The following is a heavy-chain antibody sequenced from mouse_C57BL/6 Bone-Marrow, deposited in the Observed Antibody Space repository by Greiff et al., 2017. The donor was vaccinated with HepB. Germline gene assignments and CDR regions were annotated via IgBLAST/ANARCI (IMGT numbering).Heavy chain of an antibody. CDR1: GYTFTSYN. CDR2: IYPGNGDT. J-gene: IGHJ3*01. Sequence: QVQLQQSGAELVRPGASVKMSCKASGYTFTSYNMHWVKQTPRQGLEWIGAIYPGNGDTSYNQKFKGKATLTVDKSSSTAYMELRSLTSEDTAVYYCARSIYYDYDGAWFAYWGQGTLVTVSA. V-gene: IGHV1-12*01. CDR3: ARSIYYDYDGAWFAY. D-gene: IGHD2-4*01.